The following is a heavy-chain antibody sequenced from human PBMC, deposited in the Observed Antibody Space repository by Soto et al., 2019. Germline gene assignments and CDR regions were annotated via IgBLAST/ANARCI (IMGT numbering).Heavy chain of an antibody. V-gene: IGHV3-23*01. Sequence: EVQLLESGGGLVQPGGSLRLSCAASGFTFSTYAMSWVRQAPGKGLEWVSSISGNGANTYYADSVKGRFTISRDNSKNTLYLQMNSLSAADTAVYHCAYGGYDPRAAFDYWGQGTLVTVSS. CDR3: AYGGYDPRAAFDY. D-gene: IGHD5-12*01. CDR1: GFTFSTYA. J-gene: IGHJ4*02. CDR2: ISGNGANT.